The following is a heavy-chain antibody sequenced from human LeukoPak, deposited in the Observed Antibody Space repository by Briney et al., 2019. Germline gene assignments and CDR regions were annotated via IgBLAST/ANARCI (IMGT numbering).Heavy chain of an antibody. CDR1: GFTFSNFH. D-gene: IGHD5-24*01. CDR2: IKPDGTEK. Sequence: PGGSLRPSCAASGFTFSNFHMSWVRQTSGKGLEWVATIKPDGTEKYYVDSVKGRFTISRDNTKNSVYLQMNSLRVEDTAIYFCARGGRWYFDFWGQGTLVTVSS. J-gene: IGHJ4*02. V-gene: IGHV3-7*01. CDR3: ARGGRWYFDF.